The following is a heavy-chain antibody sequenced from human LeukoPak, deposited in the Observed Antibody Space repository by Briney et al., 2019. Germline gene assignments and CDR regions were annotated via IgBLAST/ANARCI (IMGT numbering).Heavy chain of an antibody. CDR3: ARDKVTMVRGVIITERKYYYMDV. V-gene: IGHV4-39*07. CDR2: IYYSGST. Sequence: PSETLSLTCTVSGGSISSSSYYWGWIRQPPGKGLEWIGSIYYSGSTNYNPSLKSRVTISVDTSKNQFSLKLSAVTAADTAVYYCARDKVTMVRGVIITERKYYYMDVWGKGTTVTISS. D-gene: IGHD3-10*01. J-gene: IGHJ6*03. CDR1: GGSISSSSYY.